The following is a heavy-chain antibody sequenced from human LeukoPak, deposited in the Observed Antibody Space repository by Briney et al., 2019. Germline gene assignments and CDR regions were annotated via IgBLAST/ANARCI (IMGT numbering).Heavy chain of an antibody. CDR3: ARGVRGVKFDWFDP. J-gene: IGHJ5*02. CDR1: GGSFSGYY. Sequence: PSETLSLTCAVYGGSFSGYYWSWIRQPPGKGLEWIGEINHSGSTNYNPSLKSRVTISVDTSENQFSLKLSSVTAADTAVYYCARGVRGVKFDWFDPWGQGTLVTVSS. CDR2: INHSGST. V-gene: IGHV4-34*01. D-gene: IGHD3-10*01.